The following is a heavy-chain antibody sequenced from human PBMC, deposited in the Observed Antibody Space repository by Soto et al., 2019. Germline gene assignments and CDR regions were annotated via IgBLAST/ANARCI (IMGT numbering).Heavy chain of an antibody. CDR3: VRVGVGIGNHFDS. D-gene: IGHD1-26*01. CDR2: IHYSGRT. J-gene: IGHJ4*02. V-gene: IGHV4-59*12. CDR1: NGSISGFY. Sequence: VSLTCSVSNGSISGFYWTWIRQPPGKILEWIGYIHYSGRTDYNPSLTSRATMSVDTSKNQFSLNLKSITAADTAVYYCVRVGVGIGNHFDSWGRGTLVTVSS.